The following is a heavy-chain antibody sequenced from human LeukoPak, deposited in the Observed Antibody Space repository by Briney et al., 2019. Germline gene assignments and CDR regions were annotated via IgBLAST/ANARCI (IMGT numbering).Heavy chain of an antibody. CDR3: ARGAYDFWSGDASGAFDI. D-gene: IGHD3-3*01. J-gene: IGHJ3*02. CDR2: IYTSGST. Sequence: PSQTLSLTCTVSGGSISSGSYYWSWLRQPAGKGLEWIGRIYTSGSTNYNPSLKSRVTISVDTSKNQFSPKLSSVTAADTAVYYCARGAYDFWSGDASGAFDIWGQGTMVTVSS. V-gene: IGHV4-61*02. CDR1: GGSISSGSYY.